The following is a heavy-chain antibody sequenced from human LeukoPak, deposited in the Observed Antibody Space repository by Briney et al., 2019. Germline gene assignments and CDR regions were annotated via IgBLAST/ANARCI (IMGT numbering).Heavy chain of an antibody. CDR3: TRGAGTSWFDY. D-gene: IGHD2-2*01. Sequence: ASVKVSCKPSGYTFTVNYLHWVRQAPGQGLEWVGWMNPNSGVTGYAQNFQGRVTMTRDTSISTAYMELSSLTSDDTAVYYCTRGAGTSWFDYWGQGSLVTVSS. J-gene: IGHJ4*02. CDR1: GYTFTVNY. V-gene: IGHV1-2*02. CDR2: MNPNSGVT.